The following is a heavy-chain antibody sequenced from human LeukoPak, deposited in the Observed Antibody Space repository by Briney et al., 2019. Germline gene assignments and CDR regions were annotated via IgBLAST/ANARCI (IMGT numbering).Heavy chain of an antibody. Sequence: PGGSLRLSCVASGFTFSSYEMTWVRQAPGKGLEWPSYISSSGSTIYYADSVKGRFTVSRDNAKNSLYLQMNSLRAEDTAVYYCARESRITMLRGAHTPWGQGILVTVSS. CDR2: ISSSGSTI. D-gene: IGHD3-10*01. V-gene: IGHV3-48*03. CDR1: GFTFSSYE. CDR3: ARESRITMLRGAHTP. J-gene: IGHJ5*02.